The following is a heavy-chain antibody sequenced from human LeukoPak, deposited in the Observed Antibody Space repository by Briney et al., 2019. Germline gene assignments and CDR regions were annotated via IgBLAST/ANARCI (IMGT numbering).Heavy chain of an antibody. D-gene: IGHD3-10*01. CDR1: GFTFSSYA. CDR2: ISGGGGGT. J-gene: IGHJ4*02. Sequence: GGSLRLSCAASGFTFSSYAMSWVRQAPGKGLEWVSAISGGGGGTYYADSVEGRFTISRDNSKNTLYLQMNSLRAEDTAVYYCAKDGGYGSGSYYPGYCGEETLVTVSS. V-gene: IGHV3-23*01. CDR3: AKDGGYGSGSYYPGY.